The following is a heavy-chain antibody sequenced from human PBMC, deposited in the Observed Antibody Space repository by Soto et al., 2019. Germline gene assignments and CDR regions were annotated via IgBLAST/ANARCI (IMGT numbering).Heavy chain of an antibody. V-gene: IGHV1-46*01. Sequence: QVQLVQSGVEVKKPGASVKVACKTSGFTFSKYYMHWVRQAPGQGLEWVGVINPSGRTTSYAQKFLGRVTVTRDASTTTVYMELNSLRSGDTAVYYCARDLDVTTVTTSFDSWGQGTLVTVSS. CDR1: GFTFSKYY. J-gene: IGHJ4*02. CDR3: ARDLDVTTVTTSFDS. CDR2: INPSGRTT. D-gene: IGHD4-17*01.